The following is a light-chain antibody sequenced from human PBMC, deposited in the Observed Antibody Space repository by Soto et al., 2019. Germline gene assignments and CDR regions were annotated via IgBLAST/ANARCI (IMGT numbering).Light chain of an antibody. CDR3: SSYAGSYRV. CDR1: SSDVGGYNY. Sequence: ALTQPPSASGSPGQSVTISCTGTSSDVGGYNYVSWYQQHPGKAPKLMIYEVSKRPSGVPDRFSGSKSGNTASLTVSGLQAEDEADYYCSSYAGSYRVFGTGTKVTVL. J-gene: IGLJ1*01. V-gene: IGLV2-8*01. CDR2: EVS.